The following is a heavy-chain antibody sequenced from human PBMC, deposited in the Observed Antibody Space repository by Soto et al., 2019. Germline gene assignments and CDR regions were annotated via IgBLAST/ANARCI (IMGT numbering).Heavy chain of an antibody. D-gene: IGHD2-15*01. CDR2: ISSSSSTI. CDR1: GFTFSSYS. V-gene: IGHV3-48*01. CDR3: ARGLSPVVVVAATTESVDY. Sequence: GGSLRLSCAASGFTFSSYSMNWVRQAPGKGLEWVSYISSSSSTIYYADSVKGRFTISRDNAKNSLYLQMNSLRAEDTAVYYCARGLSPVVVVAATTESVDYWGQGTLVTVSS. J-gene: IGHJ4*02.